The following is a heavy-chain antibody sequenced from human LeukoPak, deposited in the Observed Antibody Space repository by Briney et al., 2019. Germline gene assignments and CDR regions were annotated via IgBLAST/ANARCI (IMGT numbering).Heavy chain of an antibody. D-gene: IGHD5-24*01. V-gene: IGHV3-30-3*01. CDR3: ARGRDGYNEGDY. CDR1: GFTFSSYA. CDR2: ISYDGSNK. Sequence: PGGSLRLSCAASGFTFSSYAMHWVRQAPGKGLEWVAVISYDGSNKYYADSVKGRFTISRDNSKNTLYLQMNSLRAEDTAVYYCARGRDGYNEGDYWGQGTLVTVSS. J-gene: IGHJ4*02.